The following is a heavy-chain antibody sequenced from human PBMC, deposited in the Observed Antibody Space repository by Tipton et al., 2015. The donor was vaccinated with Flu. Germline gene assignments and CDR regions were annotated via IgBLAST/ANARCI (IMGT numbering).Heavy chain of an antibody. V-gene: IGHV4-39*01. CDR3: ATKEVSYCSGGSCYSYYCGY. CDR2: IYYSGCT. J-gene: IGHJ4*02. D-gene: IGHD2-15*01. CDR1: GGSISSSSYY. Sequence: TLSLTCTVSGGSISSSSYYWGWIRQPPGKGLEWIGSIYYSGCTYYNPSLKSRVTISVDTSKNQFSLKLSSVTAADTAVYYCATKEVSYCSGGSCYSYYCGYWGQGTLGTVSS.